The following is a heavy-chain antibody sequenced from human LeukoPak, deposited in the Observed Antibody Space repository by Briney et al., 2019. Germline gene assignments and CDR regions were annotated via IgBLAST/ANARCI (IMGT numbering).Heavy chain of an antibody. Sequence: HPGGSLRLSCAASGFTFSSYAMSWVRQAPGKGLEWVSAISGSGGSTYYADSVKGRFTISRDNSKNTLYLQMNSLRAEDTAVYYCAKDGDEYQLLTAYYYYMDVWGKGTTVTVSS. CDR3: AKDGDEYQLLTAYYYYMDV. V-gene: IGHV3-23*01. CDR1: GFTFSSYA. D-gene: IGHD2-2*01. CDR2: ISGSGGST. J-gene: IGHJ6*03.